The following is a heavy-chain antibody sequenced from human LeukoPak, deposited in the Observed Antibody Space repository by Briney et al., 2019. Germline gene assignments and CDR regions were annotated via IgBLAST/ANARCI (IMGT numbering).Heavy chain of an antibody. V-gene: IGHV4-4*02. Sequence: SETLSLTCAVSGGSISSSNWWSWVRPPPGKGLEWVGEIYHGGSTNYNPSFKSRVTISVDKSKNQFSLKLSSVTAADTAVYYCARVRGYGRDYYYYYMDVWGKGTTVTVSS. CDR1: GGSISSSNW. J-gene: IGHJ6*03. CDR3: ARVRGYGRDYYYYYMDV. D-gene: IGHD5-18*01. CDR2: IYHGGST.